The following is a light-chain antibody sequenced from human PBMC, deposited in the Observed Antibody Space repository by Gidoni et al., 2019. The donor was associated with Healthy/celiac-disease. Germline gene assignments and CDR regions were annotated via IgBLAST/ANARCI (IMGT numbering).Light chain of an antibody. V-gene: IGKV1-39*01. CDR1: QSISSY. J-gene: IGKJ2*01. Sequence: DIHMTQSPSTLSASVGDRVTITCRASQSISSYLTWYQQKPGKAPKLLIYAASSMQSGVPSRFSGSGSGTDFTLTISSLQPEDFATYYCQQSYSTPRYTFGHGTKLEIK. CDR2: AAS. CDR3: QQSYSTPRYT.